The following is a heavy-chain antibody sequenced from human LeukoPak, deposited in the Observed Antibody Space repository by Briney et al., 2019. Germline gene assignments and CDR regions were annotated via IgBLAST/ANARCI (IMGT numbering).Heavy chain of an antibody. Sequence: ASVKVSCKASGYSFTSYGISWVRQAPGQGLEWMGWISTYNGNRNYAQKFQGRATMTTDTSTSTAYMELRSLRSDDTAVYYCARDRFIYCSSNSCKVMDVWGQGTTVTVSS. D-gene: IGHD2-2*01. J-gene: IGHJ6*02. CDR3: ARDRFIYCSSNSCKVMDV. CDR1: GYSFTSYG. CDR2: ISTYNGNR. V-gene: IGHV1-18*01.